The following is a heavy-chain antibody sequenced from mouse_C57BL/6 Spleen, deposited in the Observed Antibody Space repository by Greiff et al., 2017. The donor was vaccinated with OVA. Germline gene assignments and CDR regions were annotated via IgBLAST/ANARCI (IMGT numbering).Heavy chain of an antibody. J-gene: IGHJ1*03. V-gene: IGHV5-9-1*02. Sequence: EVKLVESGEGLVKPGGSLKLSCAASGFTFSSYAMSWVRQTPEKRLEWVAYISSGGDYIYYADTVKGRFTISRDNARNTLYLQMSSLKSEDTAMYYCTRYPYGNYVSYWYCDVWGTGTTVTVSS. D-gene: IGHD2-10*02. CDR2: ISSGGDYI. CDR3: TRYPYGNYVSYWYCDV. CDR1: GFTFSSYA.